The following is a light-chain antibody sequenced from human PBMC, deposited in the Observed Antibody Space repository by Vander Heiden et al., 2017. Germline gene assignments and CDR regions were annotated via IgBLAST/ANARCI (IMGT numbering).Light chain of an antibody. V-gene: IGKV2-28*01. CDR2: LVS. CDR1: QTILHSNGYNY. Sequence: VMIQSPLSLPVPPAEPASIACRSSQTILHSNGYNYVDWYRQKPGQLPQLLMYLVSNRASGVPDRFSGSGSGTDFTLKISRVAAEDVGVYYCRQSLQTPRTFGQGTKLEIK. J-gene: IGKJ2*01. CDR3: RQSLQTPRT.